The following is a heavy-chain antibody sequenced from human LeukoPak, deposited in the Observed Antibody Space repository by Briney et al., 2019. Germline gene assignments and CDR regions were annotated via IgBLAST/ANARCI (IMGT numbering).Heavy chain of an antibody. CDR2: IRYDGSNK. CDR3: AKGIWEATYFDY. D-gene: IGHD1-26*01. J-gene: IGHJ4*02. V-gene: IGHV3-30*02. CDR1: GFTFSSYG. Sequence: GGSLRLSCAASGFTFSSYGMHWVRQAPGKGLEWVAFIRYDGSNKYYADSVKGRFTISRDNSKNTLYLQMNSLRAEDTAVSYCAKGIWEATYFDYWGQGTLVTVSS.